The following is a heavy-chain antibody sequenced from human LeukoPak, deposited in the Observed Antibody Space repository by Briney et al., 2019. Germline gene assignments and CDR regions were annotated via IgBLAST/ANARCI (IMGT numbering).Heavy chain of an antibody. D-gene: IGHD5/OR15-5a*01. CDR1: GFIFSTYT. V-gene: IGHV3-23*01. CDR3: AKAAVYHDSCPDS. CDR2: ISGSGGST. J-gene: IGHJ4*02. Sequence: AGGSLRLSCAASGFIFSTYTINWVRQAPGKGLEWVSSISGSGGSTYYADSVKGRFTISRDNSKNTLYLQVNSLRAEDTAVYYCAKAAVYHDSCPDSWGQGTLVTVSS.